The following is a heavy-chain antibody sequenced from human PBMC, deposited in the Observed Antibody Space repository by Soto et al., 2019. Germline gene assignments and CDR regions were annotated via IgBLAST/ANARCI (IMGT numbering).Heavy chain of an antibody. D-gene: IGHD2-15*01. CDR2: TIPMFGTP. V-gene: IGHV1-69*06. CDR3: ATLGYCSGGTCYGVFDY. J-gene: IGHJ4*02. CDR1: GGTFNRYG. Sequence: QEQLVQSGAEVKKPGSSVNVSCKASGGTFNRYGFNWVRQAPGHGLEWMGGTIPMFGTPNYAQKFQGRVKIIAARSASAVYVELSGLSPEAPAVDYCATLGYCSGGTCYGVFDYWVQGTLVSVSS.